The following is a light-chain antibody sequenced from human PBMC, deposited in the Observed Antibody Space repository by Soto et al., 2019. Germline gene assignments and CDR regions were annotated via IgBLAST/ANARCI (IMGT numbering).Light chain of an antibody. CDR3: QQYNSYSVT. J-gene: IGKJ1*01. CDR2: DAS. Sequence: DIQMTQYPPTLSASVGDRVTITCRASQSISSWLAWLQQKPGKAPKLLIYDASNLRSGAPSRFSGSGSGKEFTLTISSLQPNDCGTDYCQQYNSYSVTFGQGTKVEIK. CDR1: QSISSW. V-gene: IGKV1-5*01.